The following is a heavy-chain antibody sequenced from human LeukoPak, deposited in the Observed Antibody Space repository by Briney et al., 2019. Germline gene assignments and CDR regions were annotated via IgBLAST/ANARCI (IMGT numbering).Heavy chain of an antibody. CDR3: ARAFRGIFGVFEAFDI. CDR2: IYISGST. J-gene: IGHJ3*02. V-gene: IGHV4-4*07. CDR1: GGSISSYY. D-gene: IGHD3-3*01. Sequence: SETLSLTCTVSGGSISSYYWSWLRQPAGKGLESIGLIYISGSTNYNPSLKSRVTMSVDTSKNQFSLKLSSVTASDTAVYYCARAFRGIFGVFEAFDIWGQGTMVTVSS.